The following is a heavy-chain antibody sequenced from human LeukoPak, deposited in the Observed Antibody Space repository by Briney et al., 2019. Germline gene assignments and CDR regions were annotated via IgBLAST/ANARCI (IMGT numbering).Heavy chain of an antibody. V-gene: IGHV1-46*01. Sequence: GASVKVSCKASGYTFTSYYMHWVRQAPGQGLEWMGIINPSGGSTSYAQKFQGRVTMTRDMSTSTVYMELSSLRSEDTAVYYCARDRGYCSGGSCYSYFDYWGQGTLVTVSS. J-gene: IGHJ4*02. CDR2: INPSGGST. D-gene: IGHD2-15*01. CDR1: GYTFTSYY. CDR3: ARDRGYCSGGSCYSYFDY.